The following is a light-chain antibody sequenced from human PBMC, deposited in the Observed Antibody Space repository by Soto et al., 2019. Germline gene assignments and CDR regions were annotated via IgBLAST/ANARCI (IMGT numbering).Light chain of an antibody. CDR1: SSDVGGYNY. CDR2: EVS. V-gene: IGLV2-14*01. CDR3: SSYTSSSTWV. J-gene: IGLJ3*02. Sequence: QSALTQPASVSGSPGQSITISCTGTSSDVGGYNYVSWYQQHPGKAPKLMIYEVSNRPSGVSNRFSGSKSGNTAPLTISGLQAEDAADYYCSSYTSSSTWVFGGGTKVTVL.